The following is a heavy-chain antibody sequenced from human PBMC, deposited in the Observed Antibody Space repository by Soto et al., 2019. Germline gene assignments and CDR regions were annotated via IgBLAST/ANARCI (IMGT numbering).Heavy chain of an antibody. CDR3: ASHSGSSPEGRYYYVMDV. V-gene: IGHV1-69*12. CDR2: IIPIFGTA. J-gene: IGHJ6*02. D-gene: IGHD1-26*01. Sequence: QVQLVQSGAEVKKPGSSVKVSCKASGGTFSSYAISWVRQAPGQGLEWMGGIIPIFGTADYAQKFQGRVTIPAYESTSTAYMELSSLRSDDTALYYCASHSGSSPEGRYYYVMDVWGQGNTVTVSS. CDR1: GGTFSSYA.